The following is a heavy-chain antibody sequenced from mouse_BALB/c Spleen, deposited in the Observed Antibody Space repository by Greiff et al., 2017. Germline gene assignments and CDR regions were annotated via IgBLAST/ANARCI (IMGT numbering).Heavy chain of an antibody. D-gene: IGHD2-14*01. V-gene: IGHV14-3*02. Sequence: EVQLQQSGAELVKPGASVKLSCTASGFNIKDTYMHWVKQRPEQGLAWIGRIDPANGNTKYDPKFQGKATITADTSSNTAYLQLSSLTSEDTAVYYCARTAGYDVEFDDWGQGTTLT. CDR2: IDPANGNT. CDR1: GFNIKDTY. J-gene: IGHJ2*01. CDR3: ARTAGYDVEFDD.